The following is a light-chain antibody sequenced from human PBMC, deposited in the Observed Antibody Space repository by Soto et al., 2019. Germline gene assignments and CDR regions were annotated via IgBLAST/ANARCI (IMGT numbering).Light chain of an antibody. J-gene: IGLJ1*01. CDR1: NTDVGGYNY. CDR2: DVT. CDR3: SSYTTSNTRQIV. Sequence: QFSPTPPSPLSGSPGQSITLSCTGTNTDVGGYNYFSWYPNHPGKAPKLIIYDVTNRPSGVSNPFSGSKSGNTASLTISGLQPEDEADYYCSSYTTSNTRQIVFGTGTKVTVL. V-gene: IGLV2-14*03.